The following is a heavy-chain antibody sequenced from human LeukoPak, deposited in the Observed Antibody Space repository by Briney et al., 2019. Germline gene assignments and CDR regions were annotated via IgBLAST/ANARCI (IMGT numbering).Heavy chain of an antibody. V-gene: IGHV3-23*01. CDR1: GFTFSSYA. Sequence: PGGSLRLSCAASGFTFSSYAMSWVRQAPGKGLEWVSTIGGSGASTYYADPVKGRFTISRDNSKNTLYLQMNSLRVEDTAVYYCARKAGYYYGSGDYWGQGTLVTVSS. D-gene: IGHD3-10*01. CDR2: IGGSGAST. J-gene: IGHJ4*02. CDR3: ARKAGYYYGSGDY.